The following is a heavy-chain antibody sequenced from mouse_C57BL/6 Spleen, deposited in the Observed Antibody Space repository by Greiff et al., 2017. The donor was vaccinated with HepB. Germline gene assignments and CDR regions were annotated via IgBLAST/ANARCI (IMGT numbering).Heavy chain of an antibody. CDR2: IHPNSGST. J-gene: IGHJ4*01. D-gene: IGHD3-3*01. V-gene: IGHV1-64*01. Sequence: QVQLQQSGAELVKPGASVKLSCKASGYTFTSYWMHWVKQRPGQGLEWIGMIHPNSGSTNYNEKFKSKATQTVDKSSSTAYMQLSSLTSEDSAVYYCARLRDGYAMDYWGQGTSVTVSS. CDR1: GYTFTSYW. CDR3: ARLRDGYAMDY.